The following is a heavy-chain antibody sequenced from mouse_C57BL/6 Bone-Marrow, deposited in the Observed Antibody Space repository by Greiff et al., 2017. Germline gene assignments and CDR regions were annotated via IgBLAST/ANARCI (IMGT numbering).Heavy chain of an antibody. CDR2: IDPSDSYT. Sequence: QVQLKQPGAELVKPGASVKLSCKASGYTFTSYWMQWVKQRPGQGLEWIGEIDPSDSYTTYNQKFKGKATLTVDTSSSTAYMQLSSLTSEDSAVYYCCLKSTYYYGSWYFDVWGTGTTVTVSS. V-gene: IGHV1-50*01. D-gene: IGHD1-1*01. CDR1: GYTFTSYW. J-gene: IGHJ1*03. CDR3: CLKSTYYYGSWYFDV.